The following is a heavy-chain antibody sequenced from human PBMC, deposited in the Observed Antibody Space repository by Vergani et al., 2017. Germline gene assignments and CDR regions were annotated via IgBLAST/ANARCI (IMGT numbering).Heavy chain of an antibody. V-gene: IGHV1-18*01. CDR2: KSAYNGNT. J-gene: IGHJ4*02. Sequence: QVELVQSGAEVKKRGASVKVSCKASGYTFNSYGIIWGRQAPGQGIEGRGRKSAYNGNTNYAQKLQGTVTMTTDTSTSTAYMELRSLRSDDTDVYYCATDGGLVAGTWGQGTLVTVSS. D-gene: IGHD6-19*01. CDR1: GYTFNSYG. CDR3: ATDGGLVAGT.